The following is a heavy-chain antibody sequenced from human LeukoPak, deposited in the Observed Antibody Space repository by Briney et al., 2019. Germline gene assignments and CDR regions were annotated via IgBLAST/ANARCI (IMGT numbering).Heavy chain of an antibody. Sequence: ASVKVSCKAFGYIFTSYEINWVRQAAGQGLEWMGWVNPDSGNTGCAQKFQGRVTMTRNTSITTAYMDLSSLRSEDTAVYYCAHSGGRELQTLDYWGQGTLVTVSS. J-gene: IGHJ4*02. CDR1: GYIFTSYE. CDR3: AHSGGRELQTLDY. CDR2: VNPDSGNT. V-gene: IGHV1-8*01. D-gene: IGHD1-26*01.